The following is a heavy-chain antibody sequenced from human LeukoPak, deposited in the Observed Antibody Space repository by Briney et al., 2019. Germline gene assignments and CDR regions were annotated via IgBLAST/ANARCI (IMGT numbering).Heavy chain of an antibody. V-gene: IGHV5-51*01. Sequence: KPGESLKICYKASGYSFTSYWIGGRRQMPGKGLEWIGIIYPGDSNTRYSPSFQGQITISADKSISTACLQWSSLKASDTAMYYCARHDTAMVNLDPWGQGTLVTVSS. D-gene: IGHD5-18*01. CDR1: GYSFTSYW. J-gene: IGHJ5*02. CDR3: ARHDTAMVNLDP. CDR2: IYPGDSNT.